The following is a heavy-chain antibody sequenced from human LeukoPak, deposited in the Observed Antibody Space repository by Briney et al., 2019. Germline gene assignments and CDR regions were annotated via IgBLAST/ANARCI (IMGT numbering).Heavy chain of an antibody. J-gene: IGHJ4*02. Sequence: GGSLRLSCAASGFTFSSYAMSWVRQAPGNGLEWVSPISASGGSRYYTDSVKGRFTISRDNSKNTLYLQMNSLRAEDTAVYYCAKEGSSTGYADYWGQGILVTVSS. CDR1: GFTFSSYA. CDR2: ISASGGSR. D-gene: IGHD3-9*01. V-gene: IGHV3-23*01. CDR3: AKEGSSTGYADY.